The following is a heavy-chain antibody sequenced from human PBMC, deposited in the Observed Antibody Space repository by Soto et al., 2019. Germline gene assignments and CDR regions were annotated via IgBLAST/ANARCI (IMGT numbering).Heavy chain of an antibody. D-gene: IGHD6-13*01. CDR1: GGTFSSYA. CDR2: IIPIFGTA. V-gene: IGHV1-69*13. Sequence: SVKVSCKASGGTFSSYAISWVRQAPGQGLEWMGGIIPIFGTANYAQKFQGRVTITADESTSTAYMELSSLRSEDTAVYYCARGDSSSWHGNYRYLLSVSAQGTTVTVSS. J-gene: IGHJ6*02. CDR3: ARGDSSSWHGNYRYLLSV.